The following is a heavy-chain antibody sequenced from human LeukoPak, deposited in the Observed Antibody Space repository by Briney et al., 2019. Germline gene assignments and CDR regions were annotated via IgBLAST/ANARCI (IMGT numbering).Heavy chain of an antibody. CDR3: ARERIAAVATSADY. Sequence: ASVKVSCKASGYTFTGYYMHWVRQAPGQGLEWMGWINPNSGGTNYAQKFQGRVTMTRDTSISTAYMELSRLRSDDTAGYYCARERIAAVATSADYWGQGTLVTVSS. CDR2: INPNSGGT. V-gene: IGHV1-2*02. CDR1: GYTFTGYY. D-gene: IGHD6-13*01. J-gene: IGHJ4*02.